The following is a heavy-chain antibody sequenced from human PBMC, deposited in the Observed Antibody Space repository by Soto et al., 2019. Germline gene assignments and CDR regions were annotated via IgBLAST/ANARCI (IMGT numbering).Heavy chain of an antibody. CDR3: ARVARGDFWSGYSRDYYGMDV. CDR1: GFTFSSYE. V-gene: IGHV3-48*03. D-gene: IGHD3-3*01. CDR2: ISSSGSTI. J-gene: IGHJ6*02. Sequence: GSLRLSCAASGFTFSSYEMNWVRQAPWKGLEWVSYISSSGSTIYYADSVKGRFTISRDNAKNSLYLQMNSLRAEDAAVYYCARVARGDFWSGYSRDYYGMDVWGQGTTVTVSS.